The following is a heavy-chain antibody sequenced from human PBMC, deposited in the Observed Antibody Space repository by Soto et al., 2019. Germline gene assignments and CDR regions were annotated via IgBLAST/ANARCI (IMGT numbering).Heavy chain of an antibody. Sequence: LRLSCAASGFTFSNYAMNWVRQAPGKGLEWVSAISGSSGSTYYADSVKGRFTISRDNSKNTLYLQMNSLRAEDTAVYYCARGNMYYDFWSGPYYYYYGMDVWGQGTTVTVSS. V-gene: IGHV3-23*01. D-gene: IGHD3-3*01. CDR2: ISGSSGST. CDR3: ARGNMYYDFWSGPYYYYYGMDV. J-gene: IGHJ6*02. CDR1: GFTFSNYA.